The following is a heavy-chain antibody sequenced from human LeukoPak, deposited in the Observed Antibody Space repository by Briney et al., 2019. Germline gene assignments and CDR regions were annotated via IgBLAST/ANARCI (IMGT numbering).Heavy chain of an antibody. CDR2: SRRDGTYV. D-gene: IGHD1-26*01. CDR3: ASGGPTRGTLAS. V-gene: IGHV3-30*02. J-gene: IGHJ4*02. Sequence: QPGGSLRLSCAASGFALSSYGMYWVRQTPDKGLEWVAYSRRDGTYVIYADSVKGRFIISRDNSKNTLGLQMNSLRVEDTALYYCASGGPTRGTLASWGQGTLVPVSS. CDR1: GFALSSYG.